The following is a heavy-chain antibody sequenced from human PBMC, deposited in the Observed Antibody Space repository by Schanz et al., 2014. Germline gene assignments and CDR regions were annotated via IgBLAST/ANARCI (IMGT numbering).Heavy chain of an antibody. CDR2: ISGGGGTT. V-gene: IGHV3-23*04. D-gene: IGHD3-10*01. Sequence: EVQLVESGGGVVRPGGSLRLSCTASGFNFSDYAMCWVRQAPGKGLEWVSAISGGGGTTYYTDSVKGRFTISRDNSKNTLYLQMNSLRAEDTAVYYCAKGRFGELSAFDIWGQGTMVTVSS. CDR3: AKGRFGELSAFDI. J-gene: IGHJ3*02. CDR1: GFNFSDYA.